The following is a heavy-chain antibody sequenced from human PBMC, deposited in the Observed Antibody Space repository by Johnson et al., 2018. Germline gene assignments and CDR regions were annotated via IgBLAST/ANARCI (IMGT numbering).Heavy chain of an antibody. V-gene: IGHV3-30-3*01. Sequence: VQLLESGGGVVQPGRSLRLSCAASGFTFSSYAMHWVRQAPGKGLEWVAVISYDGSNKYYADSVKGRFTISRDNSKNTLYLQMNSLRAEDTAVYYWAEDRAWFRPSGTTHAEDFQHWGKGTLVTVSS. J-gene: IGHJ1*01. CDR3: AEDRAWFRPSGTTHAEDFQH. D-gene: IGHD3-10*01. CDR1: GFTFSSYA. CDR2: ISYDGSNK.